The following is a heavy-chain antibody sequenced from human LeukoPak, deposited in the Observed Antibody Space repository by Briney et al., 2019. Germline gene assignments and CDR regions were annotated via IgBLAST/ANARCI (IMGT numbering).Heavy chain of an antibody. J-gene: IGHJ5*02. CDR2: NKPNSEHT. V-gene: IGHV1-2*02. CDR1: GYTFTDYF. Sequence: ASVKVSCMDSGYTFTDYFIHGLRPAPGQGVEWMGWNKPNSEHTINAQNLQGRDIMSRDASTTTNYMALKRRTCEDTGIYYCARQTKAEGAPMNSFDPGGQGTLLTLPS. D-gene: IGHD1-26*01. CDR3: ARQTKAEGAPMNSFDP.